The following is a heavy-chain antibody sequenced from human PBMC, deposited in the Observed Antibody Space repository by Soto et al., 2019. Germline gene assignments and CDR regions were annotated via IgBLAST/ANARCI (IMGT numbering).Heavy chain of an antibody. CDR1: GFTFSSYG. Sequence: GGSLRLSCAASGFTFSSYGMHWVRQAPGKGLEWVAVISYDGSNKYYADSVKGRFTISRDNSKSTLYLQMNSLRAEDTTVYYCARYSGSYDAFDIWGQGTMVTVS. CDR3: ARYSGSYDAFDI. V-gene: IGHV3-30*03. D-gene: IGHD1-26*01. J-gene: IGHJ3*02. CDR2: ISYDGSNK.